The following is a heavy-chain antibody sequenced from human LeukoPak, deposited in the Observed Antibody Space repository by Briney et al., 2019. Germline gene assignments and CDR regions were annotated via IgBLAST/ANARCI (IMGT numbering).Heavy chain of an antibody. V-gene: IGHV3-30-3*01. CDR1: GFTFSSYA. J-gene: IGHJ3*02. CDR2: ISYDGSNK. Sequence: GGSLRLSCAASGFTFSSYAMHWVRQAPGKGLEWVAVISYDGSNKYYADSVKGRFTISRDNSKNTLYLQMNSLRAEDTAVYYCARDPPYYYDSSGHHFTHAFDIWGQGTMVTVSS. CDR3: ARDPPYYYDSSGHHFTHAFDI. D-gene: IGHD3-22*01.